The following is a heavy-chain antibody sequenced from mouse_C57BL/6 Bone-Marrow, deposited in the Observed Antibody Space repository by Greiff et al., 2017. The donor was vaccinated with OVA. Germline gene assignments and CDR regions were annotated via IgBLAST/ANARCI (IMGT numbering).Heavy chain of an antibody. V-gene: IGHV1-26*01. J-gene: IGHJ2*01. Sequence: EVQLQQSGPELVKPGASVKISCKASGYTFTDYYMNWVKQSHGKSLEWIGDINPNNGGTSYNQKFKGKATLTVDKSSSTAYMELRSLTSEDSAVYYCATLWLRRRGDYWGQGTTLTVSS. CDR2: INPNNGGT. D-gene: IGHD2-2*01. CDR1: GYTFTDYY. CDR3: ATLWLRRRGDY.